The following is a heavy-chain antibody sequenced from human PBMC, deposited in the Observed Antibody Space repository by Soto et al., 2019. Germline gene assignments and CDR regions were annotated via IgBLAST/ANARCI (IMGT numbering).Heavy chain of an antibody. D-gene: IGHD6-13*01. CDR2: IYTSGST. CDR3: ARDLIAAAGYNPPYYYYGMDV. CDR1: GGSISSYY. Sequence: PSETLSLTCTVSGGSISSYYWSWIRQPAGKGLEWIGRIYTSGSTNYNPSLKSRVTMSVDTSKNQFSLKLSSVTAADTAVYYCARDLIAAAGYNPPYYYYGMDVWGQGTTVTV. J-gene: IGHJ6*02. V-gene: IGHV4-4*07.